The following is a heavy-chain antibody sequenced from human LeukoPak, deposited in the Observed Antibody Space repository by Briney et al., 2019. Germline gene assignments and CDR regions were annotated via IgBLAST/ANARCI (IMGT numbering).Heavy chain of an antibody. CDR2: INPSGGSA. J-gene: IGHJ5*02. CDR3: ARGHYDSSGYYFWFDP. D-gene: IGHD3-22*01. Sequence: ASVKVSCKASGYXFTSYYIHWVRQAPGQGLEWMGIINPSGGSASYAQQFQGRVTMTRDTSTSTVYMELSSLRSEDTAVYYCARGHYDSSGYYFWFDPWGQGTLVTVSS. CDR1: GYXFTSYY. V-gene: IGHV1-46*01.